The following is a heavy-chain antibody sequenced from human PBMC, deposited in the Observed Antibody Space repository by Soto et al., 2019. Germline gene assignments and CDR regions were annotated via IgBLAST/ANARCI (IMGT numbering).Heavy chain of an antibody. Sequence: PGGSLRLSCAASGFTFSSYAMYWVRQAPGKGLEWVAVISYDGSNKYYADSVKGRFTISRDNSKNTLYLQMNSLRAEDTAVYYCAKDRWEPRGYNERRGGAGGYGMDVWGQGTTVTVSS. CDR2: ISYDGSNK. CDR3: AKDRWEPRGYNERRGGAGGYGMDV. J-gene: IGHJ6*02. CDR1: GFTFSSYA. D-gene: IGHD5-18*01. V-gene: IGHV3-30*18.